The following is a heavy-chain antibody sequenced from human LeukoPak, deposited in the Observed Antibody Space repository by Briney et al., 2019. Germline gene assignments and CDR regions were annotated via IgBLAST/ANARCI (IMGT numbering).Heavy chain of an antibody. D-gene: IGHD6-19*01. CDR2: INHSGST. CDR1: GGSFSGYY. J-gene: IGHJ5*02. Sequence: KPSETLSLTCAVYGGSFSGYYWSWIRQPPGKGLEWIGEINHSGSTNYNPSLKSRVTISVDTSKNQFSLKLSSVTAADTAVYYCARGGPYSSGWYSVSNWFDPWGQGTLVTVSS. V-gene: IGHV4-34*01. CDR3: ARGGPYSSGWYSVSNWFDP.